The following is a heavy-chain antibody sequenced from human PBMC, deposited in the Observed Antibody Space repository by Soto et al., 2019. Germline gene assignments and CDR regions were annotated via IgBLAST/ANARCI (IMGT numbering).Heavy chain of an antibody. CDR3: ARTYYGILTGYCPFDY. J-gene: IGHJ4*02. Sequence: GGSLRLSCAASGFTFSSYEMNWVRQAPGKGLEWVSYISSSGSTIYYADSVKGRFTISRDNAKNSLYLQMNSLRAEDTAVYYCARTYYGILTGYCPFDYWGQGTLVTVSS. D-gene: IGHD3-9*01. CDR2: ISSSGSTI. CDR1: GFTFSSYE. V-gene: IGHV3-48*03.